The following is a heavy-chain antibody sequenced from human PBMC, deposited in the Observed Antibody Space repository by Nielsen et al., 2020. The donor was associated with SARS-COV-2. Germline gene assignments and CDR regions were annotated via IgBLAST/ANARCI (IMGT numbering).Heavy chain of an antibody. CDR3: VREGELGVTNWFDP. D-gene: IGHD3-10*01. J-gene: IGHJ5*02. CDR1: GYTFTNYR. Sequence: ASVKVSCKASGYTFTNYRLNWVRQAPGQGLEWMGWINAGNGRTTYSQKFQDRLTITRDTSTNTVYMELRSLRSEDTAIYYCVREGELGVTNWFDPWGQGTLVTVSS. CDR2: INAGNGRT. V-gene: IGHV1-3*01.